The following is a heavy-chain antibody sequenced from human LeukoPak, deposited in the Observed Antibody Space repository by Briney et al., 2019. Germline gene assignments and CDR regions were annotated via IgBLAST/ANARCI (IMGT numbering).Heavy chain of an antibody. J-gene: IGHJ4*02. CDR1: GYTFTSYD. CDR3: AHARSLNYYDSSGYWQFDY. V-gene: IGHV1-8*01. D-gene: IGHD3-22*01. CDR2: MNPNSGNT. Sequence: ASVKVSCKASGYTFTSYDINWVRQATGQGLEWMGWMNPNSGNTGYAQKFQGRVTMTRNTSISTAYMELSSLRSEDTAVYYCAHARSLNYYDSSGYWQFDYWGQGTLVTVSS.